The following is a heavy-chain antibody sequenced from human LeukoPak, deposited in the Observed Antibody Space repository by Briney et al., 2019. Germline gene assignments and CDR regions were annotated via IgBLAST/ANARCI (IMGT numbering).Heavy chain of an antibody. CDR2: INQDGSEK. CDR1: GFTLSSYW. V-gene: IGHV3-7*04. J-gene: IGHJ4*02. D-gene: IGHD4-23*01. CDR3: AGGVNYFDY. Sequence: PGGSLRLSCAASGFTLSSYWMSWVRQAPGKGLEWVANINQDGSEKYYEDSVKGRFTISRDNAKNSLYLQMNSLRAEDTAVYYCAGGVNYFDYWGQGTLVTVSS.